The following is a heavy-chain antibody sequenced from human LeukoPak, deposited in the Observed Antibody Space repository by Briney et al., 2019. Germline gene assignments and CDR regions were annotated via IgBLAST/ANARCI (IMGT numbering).Heavy chain of an antibody. Sequence: GGSLRLSCTASGFTFGDYAMSWFRQAPGKGLEWVGFIRSKAYGGTTEYAASVKGRFTISRDDSKSIAYLQMNSLKTEDTAVYYCTRVTGTTDYYFDYRGQGTLVTVSS. D-gene: IGHD1-7*01. CDR3: TRVTGTTDYYFDY. CDR1: GFTFGDYA. V-gene: IGHV3-49*03. J-gene: IGHJ4*02. CDR2: IRSKAYGGTT.